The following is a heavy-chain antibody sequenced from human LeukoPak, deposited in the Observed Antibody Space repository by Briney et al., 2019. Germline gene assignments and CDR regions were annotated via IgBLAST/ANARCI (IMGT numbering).Heavy chain of an antibody. CDR1: GYTFTSYG. J-gene: IGHJ4*02. Sequence: GASVKVSCKASGYTFTSYGISWVRQAPGQGLEWMGWISAYNGNTNYAQKLQDRVTMTTDTSTSTAYMELRSLRSDDTAVYYCARDAEKYSGSHKGYWGQGTLVTVSS. CDR2: ISAYNGNT. V-gene: IGHV1-18*01. CDR3: ARDAEKYSGSHKGY. D-gene: IGHD1-26*01.